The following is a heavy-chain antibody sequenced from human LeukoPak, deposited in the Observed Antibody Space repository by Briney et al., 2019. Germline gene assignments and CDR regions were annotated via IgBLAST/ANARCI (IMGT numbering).Heavy chain of an antibody. CDR2: IIPIFGTA. CDR3: ARDYPRYLGWFDP. V-gene: IGHV1-69*06. J-gene: IGHJ5*02. D-gene: IGHD3-9*01. Sequence: SVKVSRKASGGTFSSYAISWVRQAPGQGLEWMGGIIPIFGTANYAQKFQGRVTITADKSTSTAYMELSSLRSEDTAVYYCARDYPRYLGWFDPWGQGTLVTVSS. CDR1: GGTFSSYA.